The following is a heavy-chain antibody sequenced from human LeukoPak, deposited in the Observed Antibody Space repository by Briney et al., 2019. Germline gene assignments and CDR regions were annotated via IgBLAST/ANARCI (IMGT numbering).Heavy chain of an antibody. CDR1: GFTFGTFA. CDR3: AKESSQWLVPY. J-gene: IGHJ4*02. CDR2: ITGNGGST. V-gene: IGHV3-23*01. D-gene: IGHD6-19*01. Sequence: GGSLRLSCAASGFTFGTFAMHWVRQAPGKGLDWDSGITGNGGSTYYADSVKGRFTISRDNSKNTLYLQMDSLRAEDTAVYYCAKESSQWLVPYWGRGTLVTVSS.